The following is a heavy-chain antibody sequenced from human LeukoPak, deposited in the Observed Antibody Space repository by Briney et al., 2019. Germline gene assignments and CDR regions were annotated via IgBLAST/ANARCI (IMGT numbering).Heavy chain of an antibody. CDR3: ARGLYYYDSSGYYKHYYYMDV. V-gene: IGHV4-34*01. CDR2: INHSGST. D-gene: IGHD3-22*01. J-gene: IGHJ6*03. Sequence: SETLSLTCAVYGGSFSGYYWSWIRQPPGKGLEWVGEINHSGSTNYNLSLKSRVTISVDTSKNQFSLKLSSVTAADTAVYYCARGLYYYDSSGYYKHYYYMDVWGKGTTVTVSS. CDR1: GGSFSGYY.